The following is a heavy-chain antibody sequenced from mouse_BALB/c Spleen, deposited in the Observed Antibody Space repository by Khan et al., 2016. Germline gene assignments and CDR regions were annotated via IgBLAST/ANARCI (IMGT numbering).Heavy chain of an antibody. CDR1: GFNIKDYY. CDR3: ALDCSGFAY. V-gene: IGHV14-1*02. Sequence: VQLQQSGAELVRPGALVKLSCKASGFNIKDYYMHWVKQRPEQGLEWIGWIDPENGNTIYDPKFQGKVSITAETSSNTAYLQLSRLTSEDTAVYYCALDCSGFAYWGQGTLVTVSA. CDR2: IDPENGNT. J-gene: IGHJ3*01.